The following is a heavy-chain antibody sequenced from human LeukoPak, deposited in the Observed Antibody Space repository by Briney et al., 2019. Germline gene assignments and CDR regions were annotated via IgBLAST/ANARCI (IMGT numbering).Heavy chain of an antibody. V-gene: IGHV3-9*03. CDR3: AKDSGSYYSYAFDI. D-gene: IGHD1-26*01. J-gene: IGHJ3*02. CDR2: ISWNSGSI. CDR1: GFTFDDYA. Sequence: PGRSLRLSCAASGFTFDDYAMHWVRQAPGKGLEGVSGISWNSGSIGYADSVKGRLTISRGNAKNSLYLQMNSLRAEDMALYYCAKDSGSYYSYAFDIWGQGTMGTVSS.